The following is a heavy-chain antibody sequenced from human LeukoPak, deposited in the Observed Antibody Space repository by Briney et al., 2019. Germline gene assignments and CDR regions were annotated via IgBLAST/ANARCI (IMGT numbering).Heavy chain of an antibody. CDR2: ISGSGYSA. J-gene: IGHJ4*02. Sequence: QPGGSLRLSCAASGFTFSSYRMNWVRQAPGKGLECVSAISGSGYSAYYADSVKGRFTISRDNSKNTLFLQINSLRAEDTSVYYCAKDALREVPYFFDHWGRGTLVTVSS. CDR3: AKDALREVPYFFDH. CDR1: GFTFSSYR. D-gene: IGHD3-10*01. V-gene: IGHV3-23*01.